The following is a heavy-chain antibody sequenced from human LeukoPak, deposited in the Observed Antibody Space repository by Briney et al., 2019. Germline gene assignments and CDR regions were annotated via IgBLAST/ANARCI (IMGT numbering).Heavy chain of an antibody. CDR3: AKDVPFTGGGAIVY. Sequence: PGGSLRLSCAASELTFSEAWMTWVRQAPEKGLEWVGHIKSKIHGGTSDYAAPVKGRLTISRDDSKNTLYLQMDSLKTEDTAVYYCAKDVPFTGGGAIVYWGQGTPVTVSS. D-gene: IGHD3-16*02. CDR2: IKSKIHGGTS. J-gene: IGHJ4*02. V-gene: IGHV3-15*01. CDR1: ELTFSEAW.